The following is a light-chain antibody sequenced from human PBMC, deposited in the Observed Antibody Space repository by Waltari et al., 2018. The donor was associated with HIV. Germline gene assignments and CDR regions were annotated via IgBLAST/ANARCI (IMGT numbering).Light chain of an antibody. CDR2: KVS. V-gene: IGKV2-30*01. CDR3: MQVGDGAHT. CDR1: QRLLYSDGHHY. Sequence: EVLMTQFPLSLAVTVGQTASISCRSNQRLLYSDGHHYLLWFQWRPGHSPRRLIYKVSNRDSGVPGRFSGSGADSEFRLSINRVEAEDAGLYFCMQVGDGAHTFGPGTKLQV. J-gene: IGKJ2*01.